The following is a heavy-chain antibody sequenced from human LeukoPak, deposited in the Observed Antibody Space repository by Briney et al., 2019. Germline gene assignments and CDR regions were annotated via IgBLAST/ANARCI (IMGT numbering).Heavy chain of an antibody. V-gene: IGHV1-18*01. CDR2: ISAFNGHT. CDR1: GYTFTNYG. J-gene: IGHJ3*01. Sequence: ASVKVSCKASGYTFTNYGIYWVRQAPGQGLEWMGWISAFNGHTNYSQKLQGRVTMTTDTSTDTAYMELKSLTSDDPAVYSCARGGVMTQVRKAFAAWGQGTMLIVSS. D-gene: IGHD2-21*02. CDR3: ARGGVMTQVRKAFAA.